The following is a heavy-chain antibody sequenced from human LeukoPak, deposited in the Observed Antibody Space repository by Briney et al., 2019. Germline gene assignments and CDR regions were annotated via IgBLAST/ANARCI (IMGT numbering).Heavy chain of an antibody. Sequence: GSLRLSCAASGFTFSSYGMHWVRQAPGKGLEWVAVIWYDGSNKYYADSVKGRFTISRDNSKNTLYLQMNSLRAEDTAVYYCEKGGYDSSGFDYWGQGTLVTVSS. D-gene: IGHD3-22*01. J-gene: IGHJ4*02. CDR1: GFTFSSYG. V-gene: IGHV3-33*06. CDR2: IWYDGSNK. CDR3: EKGGYDSSGFDY.